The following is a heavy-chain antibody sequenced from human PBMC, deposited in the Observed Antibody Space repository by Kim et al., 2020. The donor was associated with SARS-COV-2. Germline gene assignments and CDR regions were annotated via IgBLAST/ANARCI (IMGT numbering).Heavy chain of an antibody. CDR1: GFTFSSYG. Sequence: GGSLRLSCAASGFTFSSYGMHWVRQAPGKGLEWVAVIWYDGSNKYYADSVKGRFTISRDNSKNTLYLQMNSLRAEDTAVYYCARGGMGYYDILTGYFYDAFDIWGQGTMVTVSS. D-gene: IGHD3-9*01. J-gene: IGHJ3*02. CDR3: ARGGMGYYDILTGYFYDAFDI. V-gene: IGHV3-33*01. CDR2: IWYDGSNK.